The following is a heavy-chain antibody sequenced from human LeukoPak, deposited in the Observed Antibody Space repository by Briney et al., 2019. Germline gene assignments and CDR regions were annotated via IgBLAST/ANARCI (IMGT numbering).Heavy chain of an antibody. V-gene: IGHV1-69*05. CDR3: AREPERWLQLGYFDY. J-gene: IGHJ4*02. CDR2: IIPIFGTA. D-gene: IGHD5-24*01. Sequence: GASLKVSCKDSGGTFSSYAISWVRPAPGQRLEWMGRIIPIFGTANYAQTFPGRVTITTDESTSTACMELSSLRSEDTAVYYCAREPERWLQLGYFDYWLQGTLVTVSS. CDR1: GGTFSSYA.